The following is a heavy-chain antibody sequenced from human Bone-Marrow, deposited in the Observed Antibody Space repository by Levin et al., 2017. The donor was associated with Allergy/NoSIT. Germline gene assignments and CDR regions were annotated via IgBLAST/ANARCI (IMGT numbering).Heavy chain of an antibody. Sequence: QPGGSLRLSCAASGFTFTTFRMYWVRQAPGKGLVWVSFINGDGSVTQYADFVKGRFTISRDNAKNTVSLQMDSLRAEDTAVYYCVRGGGGLSVWGQGTTVTVSS. V-gene: IGHV3-74*03. CDR2: INGDGSVT. CDR1: GFTFTTFR. D-gene: IGHD3-10*01. CDR3: VRGGGGLSV. J-gene: IGHJ6*02.